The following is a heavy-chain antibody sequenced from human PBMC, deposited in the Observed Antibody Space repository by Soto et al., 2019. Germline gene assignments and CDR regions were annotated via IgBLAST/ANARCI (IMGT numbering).Heavy chain of an antibody. Sequence: QVQLQESGPGLVKPSQTLSLTCTVSGGSISSGGYYWSWIRQHPGKGLEWIGYIYYSGSTYYNPSLKSRVTISVDTSKNQFSLKLSSVTAVDTAVYYCVRTTVEYYFDYWGQGTLVTVSS. CDR2: IYYSGST. J-gene: IGHJ4*02. D-gene: IGHD4-17*01. CDR1: GGSISSGGYY. CDR3: VRTTVEYYFDY. V-gene: IGHV4-31*03.